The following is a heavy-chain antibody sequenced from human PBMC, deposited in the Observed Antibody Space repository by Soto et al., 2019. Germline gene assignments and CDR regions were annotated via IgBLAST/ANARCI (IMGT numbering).Heavy chain of an antibody. D-gene: IGHD3-10*01. CDR3: ARLTDLYITFDY. CDR2: IYWDDDR. CDR1: GFSISANEVG. J-gene: IGHJ4*02. V-gene: IGHV2-5*02. Sequence: SGPTLVNPTQPLTLTCTFSGFSISANEVGVGWIRQPPGKALEWLGIIYWDDDRRYNPLLASRLTITKDSAKNQVFLAMTNMDAVDTATYYCARLTDLYITFDYWGQGAQVTVSS.